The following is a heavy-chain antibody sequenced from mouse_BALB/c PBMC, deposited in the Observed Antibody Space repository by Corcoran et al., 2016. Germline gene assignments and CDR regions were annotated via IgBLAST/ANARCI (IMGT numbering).Heavy chain of an antibody. Sequence: EVQLQQSGPELVKPGDSVKISCKASGYSFTGYYMHWVKQSHVKSLEWIGRINPYNGATSYNQNFKDKASLTVDKSSSTVYMELHSLTSEDSAVYYCARSGIYDGYHYCDYWGQGTTLTVSS. CDR2: INPYNGAT. J-gene: IGHJ2*01. D-gene: IGHD2-3*01. V-gene: IGHV1-34*02. CDR1: GYSFTGYY. CDR3: ARSGIYDGYHYCDY.